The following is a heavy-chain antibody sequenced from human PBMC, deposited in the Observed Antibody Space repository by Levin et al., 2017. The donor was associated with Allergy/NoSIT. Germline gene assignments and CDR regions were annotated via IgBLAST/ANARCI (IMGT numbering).Heavy chain of an antibody. CDR3: AKLRRGAYCLGVNCYSVALDF. J-gene: IGHJ4*02. D-gene: IGHD2-15*01. CDR2: ISGSDGGT. CDR1: GFIFSSYA. Sequence: HGESLKISCATSGFIFSSYAMSWVRQAPGKGLEWVSTISGSDGGTFYTDSVKGRFTISRDNFKKTLHLQMENLRVDDTAVYFCAKLRRGAYCLGVNCYSVALDFWGQGNLVTVSS. V-gene: IGHV3-23*01.